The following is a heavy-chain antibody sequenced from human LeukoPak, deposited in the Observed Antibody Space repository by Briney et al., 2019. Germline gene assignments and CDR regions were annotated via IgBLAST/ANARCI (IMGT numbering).Heavy chain of an antibody. D-gene: IGHD6-6*01. CDR1: GDSVSSNGVV. V-gene: IGHV6-1*01. J-gene: IGHJ4*02. Sequence: SQTLSLTCAISGDSVSSNGVVWNWIRQSPWRGLEWLGRTYYRSKWYNDYAVSVKSRMTINPDTSKNQFSLQLSSVTPEDTAVYYCARYSTSLDFWGQGTLVTVSS. CDR2: TYYRSKWYN. CDR3: ARYSTSLDF.